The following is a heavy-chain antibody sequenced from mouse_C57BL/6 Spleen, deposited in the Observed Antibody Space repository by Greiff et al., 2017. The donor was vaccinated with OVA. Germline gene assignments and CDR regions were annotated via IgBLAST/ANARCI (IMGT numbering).Heavy chain of an antibody. CDR2: INPNNGGT. V-gene: IGHV1-18*01. CDR3: ARIYDGSSFYWYFDV. D-gene: IGHD1-1*01. Sequence: VQLQQSGPELVKPGASVKIPCKASGYTFTDYNMDWVKQSHGKSLEWIGDINPNNGGTIYNQKFKGKTTLTVDKSSSTAYMELRSLTSEDTAVYYCARIYDGSSFYWYFDVWGTGTTVTVSS. CDR1: GYTFTDYN. J-gene: IGHJ1*03.